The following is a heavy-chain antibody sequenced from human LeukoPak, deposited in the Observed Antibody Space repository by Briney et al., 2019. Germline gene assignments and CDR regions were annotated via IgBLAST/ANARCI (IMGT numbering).Heavy chain of an antibody. J-gene: IGHJ3*02. D-gene: IGHD1-26*01. CDR2: IYYSGST. CDR3: ASQPALYSGSSTDDAFDI. CDR1: GGSISSGSYY. V-gene: IGHV4-61*01. Sequence: SQTLSLTCTVSGGSISSGSYYWSWIRQPPGKGLEWIGYIYYSGSTNYNPSLKSRVTISVDTSKNQFSLKLSSVTAADTAVYYCASQPALYSGSSTDDAFDIWGQGTMVTVSS.